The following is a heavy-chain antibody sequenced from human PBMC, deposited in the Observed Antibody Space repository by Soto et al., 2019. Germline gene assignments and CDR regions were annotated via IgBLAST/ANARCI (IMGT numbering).Heavy chain of an antibody. CDR3: AKDWGAAAGTGQTFDY. J-gene: IGHJ4*02. D-gene: IGHD6-13*01. CDR1: GFTFSSYA. V-gene: IGHV3-23*01. CDR2: ISGSGGST. Sequence: GGSLRLSCAASGFTFSSYAMSWVRQAPGKGLEWVSAISGSGGSTYYADSVKGRFTISRDNSKNTLYLQMNSLRAEDTAVYYCAKDWGAAAGTGQTFDYWGQGTLVTV.